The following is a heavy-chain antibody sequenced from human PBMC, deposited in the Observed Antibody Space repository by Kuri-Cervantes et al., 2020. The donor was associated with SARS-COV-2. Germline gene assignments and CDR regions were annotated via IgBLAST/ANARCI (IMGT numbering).Heavy chain of an antibody. D-gene: IGHD2-8*01. CDR1: GGTFSSYA. Sequence: SVKVSCKASGGTFSSYAISWVRQAPGQGLEWMGRIIPILGIANYAQKFQGRVTITADKSTSTVYMELSSLRSEDTAVYYCARDDCTNGVCWIDYWGQGTLVTVSS. CDR3: ARDDCTNGVCWIDY. CDR2: IIPILGIA. J-gene: IGHJ4*02. V-gene: IGHV1-69*04.